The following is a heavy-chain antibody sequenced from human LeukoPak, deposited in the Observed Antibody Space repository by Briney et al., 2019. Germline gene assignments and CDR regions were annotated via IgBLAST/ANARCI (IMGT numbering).Heavy chain of an antibody. J-gene: IGHJ6*03. Sequence: ASETLSLTCTVSGGSISSYYWSWIRQPPGKGLEWIGYIYYSGSTNYNPSLKSRVTISVDTSKNQFSLKLSSVTAADTAVYYCAREGTITGTNDYYYYMDVWGKGTTVTVSS. CDR1: GGSISSYY. D-gene: IGHD1-7*01. CDR3: AREGTITGTNDYYYYMDV. CDR2: IYYSGST. V-gene: IGHV4-59*01.